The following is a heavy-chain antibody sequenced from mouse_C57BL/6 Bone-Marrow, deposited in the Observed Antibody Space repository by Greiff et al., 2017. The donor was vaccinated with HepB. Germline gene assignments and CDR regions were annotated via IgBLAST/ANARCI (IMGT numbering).Heavy chain of an antibody. J-gene: IGHJ4*01. CDR2: ISSGGDYI. D-gene: IGHD1-1*01. V-gene: IGHV5-9-1*02. Sequence: EVKLVESGEGLVKPGGSLKLSCAASGFTFSSYAMSWVRQTPEKRLEWVAYISSGGDYIYYADTVKGRFTISRDNARNTLYLQMSSLKSEDTAMYYCTRGTVVDAMDYWGQGTSVTVSS. CDR3: TRGTVVDAMDY. CDR1: GFTFSSYA.